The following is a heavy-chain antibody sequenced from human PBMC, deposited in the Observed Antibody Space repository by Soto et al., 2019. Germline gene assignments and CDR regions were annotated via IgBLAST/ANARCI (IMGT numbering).Heavy chain of an antibody. J-gene: IGHJ6*02. CDR1: GGSISSYY. V-gene: IGHV4-59*01. CDR2: IYYSGST. Sequence: SETLSLTCTVSGGSISSYYWSWIRQPPGKGLEWIGYIYYSGSTNYNPSLKSRVTISVDTSKNQFSLKLSSVTAADTAVYYCARDASSGWRKYGMDVWGQGTTVTVSS. D-gene: IGHD6-19*01. CDR3: ARDASSGWRKYGMDV.